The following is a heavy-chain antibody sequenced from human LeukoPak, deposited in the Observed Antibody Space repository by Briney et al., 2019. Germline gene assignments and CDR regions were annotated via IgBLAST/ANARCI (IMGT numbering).Heavy chain of an antibody. J-gene: IGHJ3*02. CDR1: GGTFSSYA. D-gene: IGHD5-18*01. V-gene: IGHV7-4-1*02. Sequence: ASVKVSCKASGGTFSSYAISWVRQAPGQGLEWMGWINTNTGNPTYAQGFTGRFVFSLDTSVSTAYLQISSLKAEDTAVYYCARTFPAMATKGNAFDIWGQGTMVTVSS. CDR3: ARTFPAMATKGNAFDI. CDR2: INTNTGNP.